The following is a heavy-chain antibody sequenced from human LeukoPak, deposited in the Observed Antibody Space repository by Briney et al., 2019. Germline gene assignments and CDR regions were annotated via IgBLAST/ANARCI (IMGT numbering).Heavy chain of an antibody. CDR1: GYTFTSYY. Sequence: GASVKVSCKASGYTFTSYYMHWVRQAPGQGLEWMGGIIPIFGTANYAQKFRGRVTITADESTSTAYMELSSLRSEDTAVYYCARDQGRGAAADLNWFDPWGQGTLVTVSS. CDR2: IIPIFGTA. V-gene: IGHV1-69*13. D-gene: IGHD6-13*01. J-gene: IGHJ5*02. CDR3: ARDQGRGAAADLNWFDP.